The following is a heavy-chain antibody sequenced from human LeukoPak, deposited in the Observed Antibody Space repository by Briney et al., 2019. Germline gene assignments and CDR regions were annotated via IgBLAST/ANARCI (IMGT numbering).Heavy chain of an antibody. CDR3: AREYYDFWSGPRDYYYMDV. J-gene: IGHJ6*03. D-gene: IGHD3-3*01. Sequence: SETLSLTCTVSGGSISSYYWSWIRQPPGKGLEWIGYIYYSGSTNYNPSLKSRVTISVDTSKNQFSLKLSSVTAADTAVYYCAREYYDFWSGPRDYYYMDVWGKGTTVTVSS. CDR1: GGSISSYY. V-gene: IGHV4-59*01. CDR2: IYYSGST.